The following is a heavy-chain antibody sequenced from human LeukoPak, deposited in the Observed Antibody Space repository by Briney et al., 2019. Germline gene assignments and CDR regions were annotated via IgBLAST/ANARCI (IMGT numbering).Heavy chain of an antibody. CDR3: AREEGVDGTSGINN. CDR2: IWYNGNT. CDR1: GFTFSTYG. J-gene: IGHJ4*02. Sequence: GGSLRLSCAASGFTFSTYGMHWIRQAPGKGLEWVSDIWYNGNTYYADSVKGRFTISRDNSKSTLYLQMNSLRAEDTAVYYCAREEGVDGTSGINNWGQGTLVIVSS. D-gene: IGHD4-23*01. V-gene: IGHV3-33*01.